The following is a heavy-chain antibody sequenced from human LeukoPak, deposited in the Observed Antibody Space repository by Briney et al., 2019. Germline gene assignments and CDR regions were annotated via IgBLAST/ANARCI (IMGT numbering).Heavy chain of an antibody. J-gene: IGHJ5*02. CDR2: MNPNSGNT. CDR1: GYTFTSYD. Sequence: ASVKVSCKASGYTFTSYDINWVRQATGQGLEWMGWMNPNSGNTGYAQKFQGRVTMIRNTSISTAYMELSSLRSEDTAVYYCARGLIRDDSSGYYYVGGWFDPWSQGTLVTVSS. V-gene: IGHV1-8*01. CDR3: ARGLIRDDSSGYYYVGGWFDP. D-gene: IGHD3-22*01.